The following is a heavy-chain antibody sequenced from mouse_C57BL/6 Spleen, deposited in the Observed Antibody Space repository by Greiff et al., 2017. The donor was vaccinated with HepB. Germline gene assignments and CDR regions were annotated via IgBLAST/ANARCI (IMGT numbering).Heavy chain of an antibody. J-gene: IGHJ2*01. V-gene: IGHV2-2*01. CDR3: ARWGYYSIFDY. Sequence: QVQLKESGPGLVQPSQSLSITCTVSGFSLTSYGVHWVRQSPGKGLEWLGVIWSGGSTDYNAAFISRLSISKDNSKCQVFFKMNSLQADETAIYYCARWGYYSIFDYWGQGTTLTVSS. D-gene: IGHD2-5*01. CDR2: IWSGGST. CDR1: GFSLTSYG.